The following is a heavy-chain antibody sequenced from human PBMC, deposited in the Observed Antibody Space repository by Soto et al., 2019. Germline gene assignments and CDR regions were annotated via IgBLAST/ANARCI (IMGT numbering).Heavy chain of an antibody. CDR3: ARILGYCSGGSCYARFDYYYGMDV. CDR2: IDPSDSYT. Sequence: GESLKISCKGSGYSFTSYWISWVRQMPGKGLEWMGRIDPSDSYTNYSPSFQGHVTISADKSISTACLQWSSLKASDTAMYYCARILGYCSGGSCYARFDYYYGMDVWGQGTTVTVSS. D-gene: IGHD2-15*01. J-gene: IGHJ6*02. CDR1: GYSFTSYW. V-gene: IGHV5-10-1*01.